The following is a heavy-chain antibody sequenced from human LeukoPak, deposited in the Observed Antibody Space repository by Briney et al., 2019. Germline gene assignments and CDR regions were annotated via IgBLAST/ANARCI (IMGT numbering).Heavy chain of an antibody. J-gene: IGHJ4*02. V-gene: IGHV3-23*01. CDR1: GFTSSSYA. CDR2: ISGSGGST. CDR3: AKDPLRGYSYGSTFDY. D-gene: IGHD5-18*01. Sequence: PGGSLRLSCAASGFTSSSYAMSWVRQAPGKGLEWVSAISGSGGSTYYADSVKGRFTISRDNSKNTLYLQMNSLRAEDTAVYYCAKDPLRGYSYGSTFDYWGQGTLVTVSS.